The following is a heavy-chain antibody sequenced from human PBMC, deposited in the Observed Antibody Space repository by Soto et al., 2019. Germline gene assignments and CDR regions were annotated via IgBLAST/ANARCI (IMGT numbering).Heavy chain of an antibody. D-gene: IGHD5-12*01. CDR3: VKFRGRGYPCDYVDV. CDR1: GFTFSTYG. V-gene: IGHV3-23*01. CDR2: HGGSGGSR. Sequence: DVQLLESGGGLVQWGGSLRLSCVTSGFTFSTYGMSWVRQAPGKGLEWVSHGGSGGSRYYAESVKGRFTTTKDNSKNTLSLKMNSLRADDTATHYCVKFRGRGYPCDYVDVWGKGTTVTVSS. J-gene: IGHJ6*03.